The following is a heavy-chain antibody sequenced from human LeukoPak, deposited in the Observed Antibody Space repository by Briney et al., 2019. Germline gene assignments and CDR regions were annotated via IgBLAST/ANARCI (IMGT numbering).Heavy chain of an antibody. CDR1: GFTFSTYA. CDR3: AKRGIAAAASFDY. D-gene: IGHD6-13*01. Sequence: PGGSLRLSCAASGFTFSTYAMSWVRQAPGKGLEWVSTISGTGDYKFYADSVKGRFTISRDNSKNTVYLQMNSLRADDTAVYYCAKRGIAAAASFDYWGQGTLVTVSS. V-gene: IGHV3-23*01. J-gene: IGHJ4*02. CDR2: ISGTGDYK.